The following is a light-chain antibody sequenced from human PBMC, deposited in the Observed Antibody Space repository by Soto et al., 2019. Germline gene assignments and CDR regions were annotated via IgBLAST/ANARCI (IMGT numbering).Light chain of an antibody. CDR3: QQLRMYPSP. J-gene: IGKJ4*01. V-gene: IGKV1-9*01. CDR1: QDIAIY. CDR2: AAS. Sequence: IKLTQSPSSLSASVGDRVAITCLASQDIAIYLAWYQQKPGEAPKLLIYAASTLYGGVPSRFSGSGSGTDFALTITSLQAEDFATYYCQQLRMYPSPFGGGTKVDIK.